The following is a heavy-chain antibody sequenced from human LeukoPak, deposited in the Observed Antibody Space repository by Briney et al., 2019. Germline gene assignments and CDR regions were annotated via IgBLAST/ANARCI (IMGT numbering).Heavy chain of an antibody. J-gene: IGHJ3*02. CDR3: ARVSTNDRRNAFDI. V-gene: IGHV3-64*01. D-gene: IGHD2-8*01. CDR1: GFTFSTYV. CDR2: ITGDGGYT. Sequence: GGSLRLSCAASGFTFSTYVMQWVRQAPGKGLEYVSAITGDGGYTSYANSVKGRFTISRDNSKKTLYLQMRSLRADDMAVYYCARVSTNDRRNAFDIWGQGTMVTVSS.